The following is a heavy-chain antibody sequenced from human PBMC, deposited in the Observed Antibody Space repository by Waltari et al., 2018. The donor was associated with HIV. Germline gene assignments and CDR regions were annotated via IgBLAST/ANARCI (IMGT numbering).Heavy chain of an antibody. J-gene: IGHJ2*01. V-gene: IGHV1-69*02. Sequence: QVQLVQSGAEVKKPGSSVKVSCKASGGTFSSYTISWVRQAPGQGLEWMGRIIPILGIANYAQKFQGRVTITADKSTSTAYMELSSLRSEDTAVYYCARRYGPTVTSYWYFDLWGRGTLVTVSS. CDR3: ARRYGPTVTSYWYFDL. D-gene: IGHD4-17*01. CDR2: IIPILGIA. CDR1: GGTFSSYT.